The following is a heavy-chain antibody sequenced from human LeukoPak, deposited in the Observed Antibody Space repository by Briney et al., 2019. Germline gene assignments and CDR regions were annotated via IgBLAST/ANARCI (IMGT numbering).Heavy chain of an antibody. CDR2: IIPIFGTA. CDR3: ARGIAARPQSRFDP. D-gene: IGHD6-6*01. V-gene: IGHV1-69*05. CDR1: GGTFSSYA. J-gene: IGHJ5*02. Sequence: VASVKVSCKASGGTFSSYAISWVRQAPGQGLEWMGGIIPIFGTANYAQKFQGRVTITTDESTSTAYMELSSLRSEDTAVYYCARGIAARPQSRFDPWGQGTLVTVSS.